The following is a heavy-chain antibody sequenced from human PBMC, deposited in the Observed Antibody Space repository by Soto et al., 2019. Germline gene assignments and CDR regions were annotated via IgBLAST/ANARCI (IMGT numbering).Heavy chain of an antibody. V-gene: IGHV1-46*01. CDR1: GYTFTSYY. Sequence: ASVKVSCKASGYTFTSYYMHWVRQAPGQGLEWMGIINPSGGSTSYAQKFQGRVTMTEDTSTGTAYMELSSLRSEDTAVYYCAIGSPRSWFDPWGQGTLVTVSS. J-gene: IGHJ5*02. D-gene: IGHD2-15*01. CDR2: INPSGGST. CDR3: AIGSPRSWFDP.